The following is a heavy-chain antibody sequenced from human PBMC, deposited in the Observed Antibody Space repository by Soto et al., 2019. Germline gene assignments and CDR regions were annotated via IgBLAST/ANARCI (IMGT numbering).Heavy chain of an antibody. CDR1: GESISTSSYY. CDR3: HRQRTTVVTQAYFDH. Sequence: ERLAVTCLVSGESISTSSYYYGWIRQPPGKGLEWIGSIYYSWRTYYNPSFKSRVTISIDTSKNQFSLKLSSVTATDTAAYYCHRQRTTVVTQAYFDHWGQGAPVTVYS. V-gene: IGHV4-39*01. D-gene: IGHD2-21*02. J-gene: IGHJ4*02. CDR2: IYYSWRT.